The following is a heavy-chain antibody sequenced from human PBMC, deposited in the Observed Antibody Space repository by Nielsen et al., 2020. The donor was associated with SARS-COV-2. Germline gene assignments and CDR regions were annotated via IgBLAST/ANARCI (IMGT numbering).Heavy chain of an antibody. CDR3: ARHDLDRAMVNYFDY. Sequence: SDTLSLTCTVSGAPFITSSYNWGCIRQPPGKGLEWIGSISYSGRSYYNPSLQSQVSISVDTSKNQFSLKLTSVTATDTAVYYCARHDLDRAMVNYFDYWGQGTLVTVSS. CDR2: ISYSGRS. CDR1: GAPFITSSYN. V-gene: IGHV4-39*01. J-gene: IGHJ4*02. D-gene: IGHD5-18*01.